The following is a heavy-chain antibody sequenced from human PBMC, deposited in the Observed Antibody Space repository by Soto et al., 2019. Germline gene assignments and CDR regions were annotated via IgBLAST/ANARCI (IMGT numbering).Heavy chain of an antibody. CDR2: INPNSGGT. CDR1: GYTFTGYY. V-gene: IGHV1-2*04. Sequence: ASVKVSCKASGYTFTGYYMHWVRQAPGQGLEWMGWINPNSGGTNYAQKFQGWVTMTRDTSISTAYMELSRLRSDDTAVYYCARSHYDILTGYYDYYYGMDVWGQGTTVTVSS. J-gene: IGHJ6*02. CDR3: ARSHYDILTGYYDYYYGMDV. D-gene: IGHD3-9*01.